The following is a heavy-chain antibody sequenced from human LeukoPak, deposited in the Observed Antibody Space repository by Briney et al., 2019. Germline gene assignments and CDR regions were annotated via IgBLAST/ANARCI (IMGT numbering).Heavy chain of an antibody. CDR1: GFTFSSYG. Sequence: PGRSLRLSCAASGFTFSSYGMHWVRQAPGKGLEWVAVIWSDGSNKYYADSVKGRFTISRDNSKNTLYLQMNSLRAEDTAVYYCARFCDSSSCGSSDYWGQGTLVTVSS. D-gene: IGHD6-13*01. V-gene: IGHV3-33*01. J-gene: IGHJ4*02. CDR3: ARFCDSSSCGSSDY. CDR2: IWSDGSNK.